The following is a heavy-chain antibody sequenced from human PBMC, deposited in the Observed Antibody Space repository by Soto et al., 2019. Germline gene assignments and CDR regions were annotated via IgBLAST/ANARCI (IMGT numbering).Heavy chain of an antibody. J-gene: IGHJ4*02. CDR1: GGSFSGYY. CDR2: INHSGST. CDR3: ASQQTLSGSPMLRGVINY. V-gene: IGHV4-34*01. Sequence: SETLSLTCAVYGGSFSGYYCSWIRQPPGKGLEWIGEINHSGSTNYNPSLKSRVTISVDTSKNQFSLKLSSVTAADTAVYYFASQQTLSGSPMLRGVINYWGQGTLVTVSS. D-gene: IGHD3-10*01.